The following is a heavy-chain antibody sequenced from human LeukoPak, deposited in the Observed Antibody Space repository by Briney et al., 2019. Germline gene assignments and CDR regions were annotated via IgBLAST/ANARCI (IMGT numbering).Heavy chain of an antibody. V-gene: IGHV3-30*18. CDR3: AKDPRDGYEYFDY. CDR2: ISYDGSNK. J-gene: IGHJ4*02. CDR1: GFTFSSYG. D-gene: IGHD5-24*01. Sequence: PGGSLRLSCAASGFTFSSYGMHWVRQAPGKGLEGVAVISYDGSNKYYADSVKGRFTISRDNSKNTLYLQMNSLRAEDTAVYYCAKDPRDGYEYFDYWGQGTLVTVSS.